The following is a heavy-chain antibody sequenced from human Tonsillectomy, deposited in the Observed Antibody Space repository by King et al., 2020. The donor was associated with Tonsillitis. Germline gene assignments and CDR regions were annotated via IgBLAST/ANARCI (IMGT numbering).Heavy chain of an antibody. Sequence: VQLVESGGGLVQPGGSLRLSCAASGFTFSSDSMNWVRQAPGKGLEGVSYISSSSSSSSIIYYADSVKGGFTISRDNAKNSLYLQMNSLRDEDTAVDYCARGYCSSTSCRYFDYWGQGTLVIVSS. V-gene: IGHV3-48*02. CDR3: ARGYCSSTSCRYFDY. CDR2: ISSSSSSSSII. D-gene: IGHD2-2*01. CDR1: GFTFSSDS. J-gene: IGHJ4*02.